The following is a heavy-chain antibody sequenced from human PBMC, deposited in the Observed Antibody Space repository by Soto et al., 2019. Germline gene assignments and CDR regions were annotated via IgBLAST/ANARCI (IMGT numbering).Heavy chain of an antibody. V-gene: IGHV1-18*01. D-gene: IGHD6-19*01. CDR3: ARTHSSGWYFDF. J-gene: IGHJ4*02. CDR1: GYTFTSYG. Sequence: ASVKVSCKASGYTFTSYGISWVRQAPGQGLEWMGWISAYNGNTIYAQKLQCRVTMTTDTSTSTAYMELRSLRSDDTAVYYCARTHSSGWYFDFWGQGTLVTVSS. CDR2: ISAYNGNT.